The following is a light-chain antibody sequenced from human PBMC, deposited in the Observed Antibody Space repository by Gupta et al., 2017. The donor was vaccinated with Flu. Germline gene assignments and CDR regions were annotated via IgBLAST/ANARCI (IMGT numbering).Light chain of an antibody. V-gene: IGLV2-14*01. CDR1: SSDVGGYNF. CDR3: SSYTSSTILV. CDR2: EVS. J-gene: IGLJ2*01. Sequence: SITSSCTGISSDVGGYNFVSWYQQYPGKAPKLLIYEVSNRLSGISNRFSGSMSVNTASLTISGLQAEDEADYFCSSYTSSTILVFGGGTKVTVL.